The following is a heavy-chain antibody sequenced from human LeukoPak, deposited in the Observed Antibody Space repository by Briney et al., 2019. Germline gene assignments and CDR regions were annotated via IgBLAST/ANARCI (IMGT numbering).Heavy chain of an antibody. CDR3: ARVYYYDTSFAAGGYYFDY. D-gene: IGHD3-22*01. V-gene: IGHV4-38-2*02. CDR2: IYHSGST. CDR1: GYSISSGYY. Sequence: SETLSLTCTVSGYSISSGYYWGWIRQPPGKGLEWIGSIYHSGSTYYNPSLKIRVTISVDTSKNQFSLKLSSVTAADTAVYYCARVYYYDTSFAAGGYYFDYWGQGTLVTVSS. J-gene: IGHJ4*02.